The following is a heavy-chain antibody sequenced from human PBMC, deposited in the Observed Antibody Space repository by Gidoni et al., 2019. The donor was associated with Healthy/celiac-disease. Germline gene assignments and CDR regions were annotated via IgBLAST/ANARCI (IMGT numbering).Heavy chain of an antibody. CDR1: GFTFSSCA. J-gene: IGHJ3*02. CDR3: AKVTMIVVVPPGAFDI. V-gene: IGHV3-23*01. CDR2: ISGSGGST. Sequence: EVQLLESGGGLVQPGGSLRTSCAAPGFTFSSCAMSWVRQAPGKGREWVSAISGSGGSTYYADSVKGRFTISRDNSKNTLYLQMNSLRAEDTAVYYCAKVTMIVVVPPGAFDIWGQGTMVTVSS. D-gene: IGHD3-22*01.